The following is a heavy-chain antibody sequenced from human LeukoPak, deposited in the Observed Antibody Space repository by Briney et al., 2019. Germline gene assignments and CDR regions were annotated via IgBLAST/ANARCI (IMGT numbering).Heavy chain of an antibody. CDR3: ARATGIAAAGIIDAFEI. Sequence: PSETLSLTCSVSGGSIGTYYWSWIRQPAGKGLEWIGRIYTGGSTNYNPSLKSRVTISVDTSKNQFSLKLSSVTAADTAVYYCARATGIAAAGIIDAFEIWGQGTMVTVSS. J-gene: IGHJ3*02. CDR1: GGSIGTYY. CDR2: IYTGGST. V-gene: IGHV4-4*07. D-gene: IGHD6-13*01.